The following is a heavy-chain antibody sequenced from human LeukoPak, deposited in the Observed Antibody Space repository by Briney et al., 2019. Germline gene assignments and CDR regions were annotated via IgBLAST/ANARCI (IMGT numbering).Heavy chain of an antibody. V-gene: IGHV4-59*08. Sequence: SETLSLTCTVSGASISSYFWNWIRQPPGRGLEWIGYISDSGSTNYNPSLKSRVTISVDTSKNQLSLKLSSVTAADTAVYYCAIVYPDRLWADIWGQGTMVTVSS. CDR3: AIVYPDRLWADI. CDR1: GASISSYF. J-gene: IGHJ3*02. CDR2: ISDSGST. D-gene: IGHD3-16*01.